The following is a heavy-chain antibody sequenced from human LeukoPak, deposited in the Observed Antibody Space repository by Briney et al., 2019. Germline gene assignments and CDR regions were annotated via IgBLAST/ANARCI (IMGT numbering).Heavy chain of an antibody. CDR2: ISAYNGNT. CDR1: GYTFTSYG. V-gene: IGHV1-18*01. J-gene: IGHJ5*02. CDR3: ARDGYCSGGSCPSYNWFDP. Sequence: GASVKVSCKASGYTFTSYGSSWVRQAPGQGLEWMGWISAYNGNTNYAQKLQGRVTMTTDTSTSTAYMELRSLRSDDTAVYYCARDGYCSGGSCPSYNWFDPWGQGTLVTVSS. D-gene: IGHD2-15*01.